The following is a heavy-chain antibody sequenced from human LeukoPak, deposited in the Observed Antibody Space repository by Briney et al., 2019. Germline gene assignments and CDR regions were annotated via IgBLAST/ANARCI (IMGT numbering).Heavy chain of an antibody. V-gene: IGHV3-48*01. CDR2: ISISGSTI. CDR3: SSAKFDY. Sequence: GGSLRLSCAATGSTLSSYSMRWVRQAPGKWLEWVSYISISGSTIHYADSVRGRFTISRDSAKNSLYLQMNGLRAGDTAVYYCSSAKFDYWGQGTLLTVSS. CDR1: GSTLSSYS. J-gene: IGHJ4*02.